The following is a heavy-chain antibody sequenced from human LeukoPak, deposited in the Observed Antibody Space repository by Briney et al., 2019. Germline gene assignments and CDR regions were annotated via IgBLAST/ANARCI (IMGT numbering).Heavy chain of an antibody. CDR3: ARTSRHFYGSGTNLTPWPAGMDV. Sequence: PSGTLSLTCTVSGGSMSGFFWTWIRQPPGRELEWIGSIYYSGSSTKYNPSLKSRVTISVDTSKSQFSLNLNSATAADTAVYYCARTSRHFYGSGTNLTPWPAGMDVWGQGTTVTVSS. D-gene: IGHD3-10*01. V-gene: IGHV4-59*01. J-gene: IGHJ6*02. CDR2: IYYSGSST. CDR1: GGSMSGFF.